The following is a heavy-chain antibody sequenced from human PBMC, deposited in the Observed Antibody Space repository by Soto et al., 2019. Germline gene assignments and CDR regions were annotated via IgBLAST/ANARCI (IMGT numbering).Heavy chain of an antibody. CDR2: VTGSNGNT. Sequence: QVQLVQSEAEVKKPGASVKVSCEASGYTFINHGISWVRHAPGQGLEWMGWVTGSNGNTKYAQMFQGRVTMTTETSTRTAHMELRNLRSDDTAVYFCARDFYPLAYYFDPWGQGTLVTVSS. V-gene: IGHV1-18*04. J-gene: IGHJ4*02. CDR1: GYTFINHG. CDR3: ARDFYPLAYYFDP.